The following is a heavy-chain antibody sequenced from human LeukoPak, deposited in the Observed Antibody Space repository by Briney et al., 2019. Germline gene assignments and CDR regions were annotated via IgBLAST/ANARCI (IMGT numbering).Heavy chain of an antibody. D-gene: IGHD3-16*01. J-gene: IGHJ4*02. V-gene: IGHV4-39*07. CDR1: GGSISSSSYY. CDR2: IYYSGST. CDR3: ARQSRYARSGLMITFGGVSYPGY. Sequence: SETLSLTCTVSGGSISSSSYYWGWIRQPPGKGLEWIGSIYYSGSTYYNPSLKSRVTISVDTSKNQFSLKLSSVTAADTAVYYCARQSRYARSGLMITFGGVSYPGYWGQGTLVTVSS.